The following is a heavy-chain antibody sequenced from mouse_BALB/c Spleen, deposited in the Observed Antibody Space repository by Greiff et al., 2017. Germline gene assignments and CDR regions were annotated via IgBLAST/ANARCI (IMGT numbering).Heavy chain of an antibody. V-gene: IGHV2-6-7*01. J-gene: IGHJ3*01. Sequence: VQVVESGPGLVAPSQSLSITCTVSGFSLTGYGVNWVRQPPGKGLEWLGMIWGDGSTDYNSALKSRLSISKDNSKSQVFLKMNSLQTDDTARYYGARDAAYYGNSFAYWGQGTLVTVSA. CDR2: IWGDGST. CDR3: ARDAAYYGNSFAY. CDR1: GFSLTGYG. D-gene: IGHD2-10*01.